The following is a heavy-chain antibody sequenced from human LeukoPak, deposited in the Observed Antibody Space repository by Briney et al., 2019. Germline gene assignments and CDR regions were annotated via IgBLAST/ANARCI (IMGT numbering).Heavy chain of an antibody. D-gene: IGHD2-2*01. V-gene: IGHV4-59*01. CDR3: ARVAACSSTSCYVPRYFDY. Sequence: SETLSLACTVSGGSISSYYWSWIRQPLGKGLEWIGYIYYSGSTNYNPSLKSRVTISVDTSKNQFSLKLSSVTAADTAVYYCARVAACSSTSCYVPRYFDYWGQGTLVTVSS. CDR2: IYYSGST. J-gene: IGHJ4*02. CDR1: GGSISSYY.